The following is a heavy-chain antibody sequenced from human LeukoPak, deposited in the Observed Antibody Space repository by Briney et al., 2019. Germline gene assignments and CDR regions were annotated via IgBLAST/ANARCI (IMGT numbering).Heavy chain of an antibody. CDR3: ASQYHYGSGSYYNSY. J-gene: IGHJ4*02. V-gene: IGHV4-34*01. Sequence: PSETLSLTCAVYGGSFSGYYWSWIRQPPGKGLEWIGEINHSGSTNYNPSLKSRVTISVDTSKNQFSLKLSSVTAADTAVYYCASQYHYGSGSYYNSYWGQGTLVTVPS. D-gene: IGHD3-10*01. CDR1: GGSFSGYY. CDR2: INHSGST.